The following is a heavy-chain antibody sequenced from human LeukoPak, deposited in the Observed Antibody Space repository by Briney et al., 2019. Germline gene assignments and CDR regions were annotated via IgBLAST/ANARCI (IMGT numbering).Heavy chain of an antibody. Sequence: GASVKVSCKASGGTFSSYAISWVRQAPGQGLEWMGGIIPIFGTANYAQKFQGRVTITADESTSTAYMELSSLRSEDTAVYYCAREARIAAAGPLDWFDPWGQGTLVTVSS. CDR1: GGTFSSYA. D-gene: IGHD6-13*01. V-gene: IGHV1-69*13. CDR2: IIPIFGTA. CDR3: AREARIAAAGPLDWFDP. J-gene: IGHJ5*02.